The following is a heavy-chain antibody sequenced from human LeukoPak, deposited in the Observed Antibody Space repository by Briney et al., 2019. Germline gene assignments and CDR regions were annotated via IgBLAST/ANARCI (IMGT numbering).Heavy chain of an antibody. CDR2: ISGSGGST. D-gene: IGHD3-9*01. CDR1: GFTFSSYA. V-gene: IGHV3-23*01. J-gene: IGHJ4*02. Sequence: GGSLRLSCAASGFTFSSYAMSWVRQAPGKGLEWVSAISGSGGSTYYADSVKGRFTISRDNSKNTLYLQMNSLRAEDTAVYYCASYDILTGWTYFDYWGQGTLVTVSS. CDR3: ASYDILTGWTYFDY.